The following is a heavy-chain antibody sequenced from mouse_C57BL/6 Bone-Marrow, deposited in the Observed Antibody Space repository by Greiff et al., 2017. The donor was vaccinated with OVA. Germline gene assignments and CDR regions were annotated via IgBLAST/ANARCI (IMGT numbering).Heavy chain of an antibody. Sequence: QVQLQQPGAELVKPGASVKMSCKASGYTFTSYWITWVKQRPGQGLEWIGDLYPGSGSTNYNEKFKSKATLTVDTSSSTAYMQLSSLTSEDSAVYYCARRYSNYWYFDVWGTGTTVTVSS. CDR2: LYPGSGST. J-gene: IGHJ1*03. CDR3: ARRYSNYWYFDV. V-gene: IGHV1-55*01. D-gene: IGHD2-5*01. CDR1: GYTFTSYW.